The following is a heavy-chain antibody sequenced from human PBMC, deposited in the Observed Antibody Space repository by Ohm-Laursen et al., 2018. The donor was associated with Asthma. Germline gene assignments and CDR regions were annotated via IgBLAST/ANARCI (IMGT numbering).Heavy chain of an antibody. CDR2: ISPSGGST. Sequence: GASVKVSCKASGYTFTSYYMHWVRQAPGQGLEWMGIISPSGGSTSYAQKFQGRVTMTRDTSTSTVYMELSSLRSEDTAVYYCAREVTGTLGLDYWGQGTLVTVSS. CDR1: GYTFTSYY. D-gene: IGHD1-20*01. V-gene: IGHV1-46*01. J-gene: IGHJ4*02. CDR3: AREVTGTLGLDY.